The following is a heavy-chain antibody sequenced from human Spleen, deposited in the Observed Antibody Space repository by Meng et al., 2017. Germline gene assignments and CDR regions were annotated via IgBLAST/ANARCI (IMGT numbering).Heavy chain of an antibody. Sequence: SETLSLTCAVYGGSFSGYYWSWIRQPPGKGLEWIGEINHSGSTNYNPSLKSRVTISVDTSKNQFSLKLSSVTAADTAVYYCARMGVVVVPAAIVMGYYYYGMDVWGQGTTVTVSS. J-gene: IGHJ6*02. CDR3: ARMGVVVVPAAIVMGYYYYGMDV. CDR2: INHSGST. CDR1: GGSFSGYY. D-gene: IGHD2-2*01. V-gene: IGHV4-34*01.